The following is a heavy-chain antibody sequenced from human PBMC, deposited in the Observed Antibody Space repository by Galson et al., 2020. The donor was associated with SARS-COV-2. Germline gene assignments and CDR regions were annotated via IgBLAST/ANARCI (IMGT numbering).Heavy chain of an antibody. CDR1: GFTFSSYG. D-gene: IGHD3-9*01. Sequence: GEFLKISCAASGFTFSSYGMQWVRQAPGKGLAWVAGIWYDGSNTYYADSVKGRFTISRDNSKNTLYLQMNSLSAEDTAVYYCARAPYDILTGYQTLLVYWGRGTLVTVSS. J-gene: IGHJ4*02. CDR3: ARAPYDILTGYQTLLVY. V-gene: IGHV3-33*01. CDR2: IWYDGSNT.